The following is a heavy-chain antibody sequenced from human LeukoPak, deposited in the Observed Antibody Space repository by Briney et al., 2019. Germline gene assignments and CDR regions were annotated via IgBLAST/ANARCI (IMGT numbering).Heavy chain of an antibody. Sequence: SETLSLTCTVSGGSISSYYWSWIRQPPGKGLEWIGYSYYTGSTNYNPSLKSRATISVDTSKNQISLKLTSVTAADTAVYFCARHRDYYDTWGRGTLVTVSS. CDR1: GGSISSYY. V-gene: IGHV4-59*08. J-gene: IGHJ4*01. CDR3: ARHRDYYDT. D-gene: IGHD3-22*01. CDR2: SYYTGST.